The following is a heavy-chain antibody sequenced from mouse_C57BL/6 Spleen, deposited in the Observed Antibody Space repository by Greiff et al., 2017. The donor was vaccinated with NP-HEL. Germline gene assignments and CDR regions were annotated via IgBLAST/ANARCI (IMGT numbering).Heavy chain of an antibody. D-gene: IGHD2-4*01. CDR3: ARGDYVSWMAY. Sequence: VQLQESGAELVKPGASVKISCKASGYAFSSYWMNWVKQRPGKGLEWIGQIYPGDGDTNYNGKFKGKATLTADKSSSTAYMQLSSLTSEDSAVYFCARGDYVSWMAYWGQGTLVTVSA. CDR1: GYAFSSYW. CDR2: IYPGDGDT. J-gene: IGHJ3*01. V-gene: IGHV1-80*01.